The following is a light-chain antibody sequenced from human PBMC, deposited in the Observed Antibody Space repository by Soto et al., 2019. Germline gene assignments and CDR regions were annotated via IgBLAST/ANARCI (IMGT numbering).Light chain of an antibody. J-gene: IGKJ1*01. CDR1: QSVGSK. Sequence: EIVMTQSPATLSVSPGDIATLSCRASQSVGSKLAWYQQKPGQPPRLLFYDASNRPTGIPDRFSGSGSGTEFTLSISSLQSEDLAVYYCQQYNNWPRTFGQGTKVEMK. CDR3: QQYNNWPRT. CDR2: DAS. V-gene: IGKV3-15*01.